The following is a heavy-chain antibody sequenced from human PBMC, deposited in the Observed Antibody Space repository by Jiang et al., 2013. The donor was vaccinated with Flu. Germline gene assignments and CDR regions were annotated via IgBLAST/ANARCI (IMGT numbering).Heavy chain of an antibody. CDR2: IDPSDSYT. V-gene: IGHV5-10-1*01. CDR3: ARHNPRYYDSSGPPDAFDI. J-gene: IGHJ3*02. Sequence: GAEVKKPGESLRISCKGSGYSFTSYWISWVRQMPGKGLEWMGRIDPSDSYTNYSPSFQGHVTISADKSISTAYLQWSSLKASDTAMYYCARHNPRYYDSSGPPDAFDIWGQRDNGHRLF. CDR1: GYSFTSYW. D-gene: IGHD3-22*01.